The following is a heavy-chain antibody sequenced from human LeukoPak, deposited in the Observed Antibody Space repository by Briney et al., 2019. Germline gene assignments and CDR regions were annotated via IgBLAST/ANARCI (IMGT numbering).Heavy chain of an antibody. D-gene: IGHD3-3*01. CDR3: TTDLGVVISSSDY. CDR1: GFTFSNNA. CDR2: ISGGGGET. Sequence: GGSLRLSCAASGFTFSNNAMHWVRQAPGKGLEWGSSISGGGGETYYVDSVKGRVIISRDNSKNTLYLQMNSLKTEDTAVYYCTTDLGVVISSSDYWGQGPLVTVSS. V-gene: IGHV3-23*01. J-gene: IGHJ4*02.